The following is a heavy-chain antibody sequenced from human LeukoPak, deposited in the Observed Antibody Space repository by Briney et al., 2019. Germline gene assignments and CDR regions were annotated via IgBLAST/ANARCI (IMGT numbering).Heavy chain of an antibody. J-gene: IGHJ3*02. CDR3: ATGDYDYVWGSYGAFDI. V-gene: IGHV1-2*02. Sequence: GASVKVSCKASGYTFTGYYMHWVRQAPGQGLEWMGWINPNSGGTNYAQKFQGRVTMTEDTSTDTAYMELSSLRSEDTAVYYCATGDYDYVWGSYGAFDIWGQGTMVTVSS. D-gene: IGHD3-16*01. CDR2: INPNSGGT. CDR1: GYTFTGYY.